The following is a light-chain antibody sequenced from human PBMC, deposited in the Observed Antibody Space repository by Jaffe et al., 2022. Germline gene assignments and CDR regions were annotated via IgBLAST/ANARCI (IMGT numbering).Light chain of an antibody. V-gene: IGKV1-5*03. CDR2: KAS. CDR3: QQYKSYSIT. Sequence: DIQMTQSPSTLSASVGDRVTITCRASQSISSWLAWYQQKPGKAPKLLIQKASSLESGVPSRFSGSGSGTEFTLTISSLQSDDFATYYCQQYKSYSITFGQGTRLEIK. CDR1: QSISSW. J-gene: IGKJ5*01.